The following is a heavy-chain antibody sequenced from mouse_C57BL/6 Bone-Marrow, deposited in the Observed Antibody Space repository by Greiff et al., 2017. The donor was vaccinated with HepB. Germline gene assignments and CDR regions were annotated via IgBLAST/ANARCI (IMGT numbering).Heavy chain of an antibody. J-gene: IGHJ2*01. V-gene: IGHV5-4*03. CDR3: ARGKIYLDY. CDR1: GFTFSRYA. Sequence: EVMLVESGGGLVKPGGSLKLSCAASGFTFSRYALSWVSQTPEKSLEWVATISDGGSYTYYPDNVKGRFTISRDNAKNNLNLRMRHLKSEDTAMYYCARGKIYLDYWGKGTTLTVSS. CDR2: ISDGGSYT.